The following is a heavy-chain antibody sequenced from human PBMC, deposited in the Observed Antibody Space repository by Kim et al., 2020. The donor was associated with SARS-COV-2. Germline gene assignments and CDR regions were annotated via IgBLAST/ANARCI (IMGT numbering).Heavy chain of an antibody. CDR2: ISAYNGNT. D-gene: IGHD6-6*01. Sequence: ASVKVSCKASGYTFTSYGISWVRQAPGQGLEWMGWISAYNGNTNYAQKLQGRVTMTTDTSTSTAYMELRSLRSDDTAVYYCARDKPYSRSFVDYYYGMDVWGQGTTVTVSS. CDR1: GYTFTSYG. J-gene: IGHJ6*02. CDR3: ARDKPYSRSFVDYYYGMDV. V-gene: IGHV1-18*01.